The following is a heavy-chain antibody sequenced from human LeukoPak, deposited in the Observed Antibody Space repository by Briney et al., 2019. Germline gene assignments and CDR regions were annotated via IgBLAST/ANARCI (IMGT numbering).Heavy chain of an antibody. CDR1: GYTFTGYY. J-gene: IGHJ4*02. V-gene: IGHV1-2*02. Sequence: ASVKVSCKASGYTFTGYYMHWVRQASGQGLEWIGWINPNSGGTNYAQKFQGRVTMTRDTSISTAYMELSRLRSDDTAVYYCARDGGIQYPDYYFDYWGQGTLVTVSS. CDR2: INPNSGGT. D-gene: IGHD2-2*01. CDR3: ARDGGIQYPDYYFDY.